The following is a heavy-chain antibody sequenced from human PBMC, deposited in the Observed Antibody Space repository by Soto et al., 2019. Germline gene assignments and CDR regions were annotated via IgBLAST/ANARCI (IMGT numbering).Heavy chain of an antibody. CDR1: GGSISSYY. V-gene: IGHV4-59*01. CDR2: IYYSGST. J-gene: IGHJ5*02. CDR3: ARDGHHYDSSGYYHNWFDP. D-gene: IGHD3-22*01. Sequence: PSETLSLTCTVSGGSISSYYWSWIRQPPGKGLEWIGYIYYSGSTNYNPSLKSRVTISVDTSKNQFSLKLSSVTAADTAVYSCARDGHHYDSSGYYHNWFDPWGQGTLVTVSS.